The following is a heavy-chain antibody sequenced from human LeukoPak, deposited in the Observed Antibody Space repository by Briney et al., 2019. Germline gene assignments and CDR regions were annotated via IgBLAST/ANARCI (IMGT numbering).Heavy chain of an antibody. V-gene: IGHV4-59*01. D-gene: IGHD3-10*01. Sequence: SETLSLTCTVSGGSISPYFWGWIRQPPGKGLEWIGYISYSGSTNYNPSLKSRVTISVDTSKNQFSLQLSSVTAADTAVYYCARDDYRGVTNFDPWGQGTLVTVSS. J-gene: IGHJ5*02. CDR1: GGSISPYF. CDR3: ARDDYRGVTNFDP. CDR2: ISYSGST.